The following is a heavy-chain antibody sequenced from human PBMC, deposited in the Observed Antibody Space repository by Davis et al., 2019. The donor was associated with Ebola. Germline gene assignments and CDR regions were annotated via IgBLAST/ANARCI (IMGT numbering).Heavy chain of an antibody. CDR1: GFTFSSYA. J-gene: IGHJ4*02. CDR3: AKDNGYSSGWYLDY. CDR2: ISSNGGST. V-gene: IGHV3-64D*06. D-gene: IGHD6-19*01. Sequence: GESLKISCSASGFTFSSYAMHWVRQAPGKGLEYVSAISSNGGSTYYADSVKGRFTISRDNSKNTLYLQMSSLRAEDTAVYYCAKDNGYSSGWYLDYWGQGTLVTVSS.